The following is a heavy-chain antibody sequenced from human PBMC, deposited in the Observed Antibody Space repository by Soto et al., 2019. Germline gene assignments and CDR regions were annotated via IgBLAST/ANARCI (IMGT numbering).Heavy chain of an antibody. CDR3: AKSITMIVVVKIFDY. J-gene: IGHJ4*02. CDR2: INSDGTST. V-gene: IGHV3-74*01. D-gene: IGHD3-22*01. Sequence: GGSLRLSCAASGFTFSSYWMHWVRQAPGKGLVWVSRINSDGTSTSYADSVKGRFTISRDNAKNTLYLQMNSLRAEDTAVYYCAKSITMIVVVKIFDYWGQGTLVTVSS. CDR1: GFTFSSYW.